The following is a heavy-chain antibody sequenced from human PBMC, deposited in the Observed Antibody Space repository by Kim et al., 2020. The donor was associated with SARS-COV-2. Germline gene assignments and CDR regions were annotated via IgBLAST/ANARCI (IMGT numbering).Heavy chain of an antibody. J-gene: IGHJ4*02. Sequence: ASVKVSCKASGYTFTSYGISWVRQAPGQGLEWMGWISAYNGNTNYAQKLQGRVTMTTDTSTSTAYMELRSLRSDDTAVYYCARDLSSVVGATRENERDYWGQGTLVTVSS. D-gene: IGHD1-26*01. CDR3: ARDLSSVVGATRENERDY. CDR2: ISAYNGNT. V-gene: IGHV1-18*01. CDR1: GYTFTSYG.